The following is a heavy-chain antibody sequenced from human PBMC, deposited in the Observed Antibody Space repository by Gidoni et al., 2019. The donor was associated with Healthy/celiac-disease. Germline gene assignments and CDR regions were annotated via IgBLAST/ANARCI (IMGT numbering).Heavy chain of an antibody. CDR3: AILGNIVATIRVGPLQRRLCGVFDY. Sequence: EVQLVQSGAEVKKPGESLKISCKGSGYSFTSYWIGWVRQMPGKGLEWRGIIYPGDSDTRYSPSFQGQVTISADKSISTAYLQWSSLKASDTAMYYCAILGNIVATIRVGPLQRRLCGVFDYWGQGTLVTVSS. J-gene: IGHJ4*02. CDR2: IYPGDSDT. V-gene: IGHV5-51*03. D-gene: IGHD5-12*01. CDR1: GYSFTSYW.